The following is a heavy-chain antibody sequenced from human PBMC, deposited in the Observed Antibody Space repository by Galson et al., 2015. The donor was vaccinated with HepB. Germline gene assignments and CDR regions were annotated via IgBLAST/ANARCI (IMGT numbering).Heavy chain of an antibody. CDR1: GFTFDDYG. Sequence: SLRLSCAASGFTFDDYGMSWVRQAPGKGLEWVSGINWNGASTIFADSVRGRFTISRDNARNSLYLHMNSLGAEDTALYYCARGSSGFNYFDYWGRGTLVTVSS. CDR3: ARGSSGFNYFDY. CDR2: INWNGAST. J-gene: IGHJ4*02. V-gene: IGHV3-20*04. D-gene: IGHD6-19*01.